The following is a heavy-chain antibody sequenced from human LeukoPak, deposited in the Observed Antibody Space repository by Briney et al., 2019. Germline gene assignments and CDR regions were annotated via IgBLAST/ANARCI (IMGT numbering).Heavy chain of an antibody. J-gene: IGHJ4*02. CDR3: ARGPETYYYDSSAHY. Sequence: GGSLRLSCAASGFTFSGYWMHWVRRAPGKGLVWVSRINNDGSTTNYADSVKGRFTISRDNAENTLYLQMNSLRAEDTAVYYCARGPETYYYDSSAHYWGQGTLVTVSS. D-gene: IGHD3-22*01. CDR1: GFTFSGYW. V-gene: IGHV3-74*01. CDR2: INNDGSTT.